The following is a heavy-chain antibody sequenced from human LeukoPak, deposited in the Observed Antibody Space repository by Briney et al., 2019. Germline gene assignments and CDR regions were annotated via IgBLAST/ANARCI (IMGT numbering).Heavy chain of an antibody. J-gene: IGHJ4*02. CDR1: GGSISSGNYY. V-gene: IGHV4-31*03. CDR3: ARGPRTPHPFKGGGGYVTFDY. D-gene: IGHD5-12*01. CDR2: IYSSGST. Sequence: SETLSLTCNVSGGSISSGNYYWSWIRQHPGKGLEWIGYIYSSGSTNYNPSLKSRVTISVDTSKNQFSLKLSSVTAADTAVYYCARGPRTPHPFKGGGGYVTFDYWGQGTLVTVSS.